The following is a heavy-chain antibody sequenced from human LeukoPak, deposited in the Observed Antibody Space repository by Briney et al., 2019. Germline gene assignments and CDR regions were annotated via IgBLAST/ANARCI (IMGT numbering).Heavy chain of an antibody. Sequence: SETLSLTCAVYGGSSSAYYYFWIRQPPGKGLEWIGEINHSGSTNYNPSLKSRVTISVNTSTNQFSLGLSSVTAADTAVYYCARGLGTMIVVWGQGTLVTVSS. CDR2: INHSGST. CDR1: GGSSSAYY. D-gene: IGHD3-22*01. J-gene: IGHJ4*02. CDR3: ARGLGTMIVV. V-gene: IGHV4-34*01.